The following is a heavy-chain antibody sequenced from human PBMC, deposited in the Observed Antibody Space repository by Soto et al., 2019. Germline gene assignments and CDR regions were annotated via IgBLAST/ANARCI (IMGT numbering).Heavy chain of an antibody. D-gene: IGHD2-15*01. J-gene: IGHJ4*02. CDR2: IVPIVDTS. V-gene: IGHV1-69*13. CDR3: VRDVAHPGHHAY. CDR1: GGTFSSYA. Sequence: ASVKVSCKTSGGTFSSYAISWVRQAPGQGLEWMGGIVPIVDTSTYAQKFQGRVTITADESTSTAYMELSSLRSDDTAIYYCVRDVAHPGHHAYCGQGT.